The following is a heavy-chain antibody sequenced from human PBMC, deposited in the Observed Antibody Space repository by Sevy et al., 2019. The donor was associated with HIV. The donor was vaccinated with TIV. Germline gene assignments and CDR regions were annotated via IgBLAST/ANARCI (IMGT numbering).Heavy chain of an antibody. CDR3: ARGESLGVYYDISTGYYKNGMDV. J-gene: IGHJ6*02. D-gene: IGHD3-9*01. CDR2: ISAYNGNT. CDR1: GYTFTSYG. Sequence: ASVKVSCKASGYTFTSYGISWVQQAPGQGLEWMGWISAYNGNTNYAQKLQGRVTMTTDTSTSTAYMELRSLRSDDTAVYYCARGESLGVYYDISTGYYKNGMDVWGQGTTVTVSS. V-gene: IGHV1-18*01.